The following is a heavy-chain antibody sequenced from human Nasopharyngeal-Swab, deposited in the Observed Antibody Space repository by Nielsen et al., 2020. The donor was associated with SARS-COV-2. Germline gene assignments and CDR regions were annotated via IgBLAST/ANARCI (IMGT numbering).Heavy chain of an antibody. Sequence: WIRQPPGKGLEWIGSIYYSGSTYYNPSLKSRVTISVDTSKNQFSPKLSSVTAADTAVYYCASSPFRITIFGVVIGNWFDPWGQGTLVTVSS. J-gene: IGHJ5*02. D-gene: IGHD3-3*01. CDR2: IYYSGST. V-gene: IGHV4-39*01. CDR3: ASSPFRITIFGVVIGNWFDP.